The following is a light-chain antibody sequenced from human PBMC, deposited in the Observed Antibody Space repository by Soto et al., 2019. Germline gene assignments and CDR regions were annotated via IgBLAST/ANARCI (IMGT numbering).Light chain of an antibody. V-gene: IGKV1-33*01. CDR1: QGISDF. CDR2: DAS. CDR3: QQYDYLPLT. Sequence: DIQMTQSPSSLSATVGDRVTITCQASQGISDFLNWYQQKPGKAPKLLIYDASNLETGVPSRFSGGGSGTDFTFTISSLQPEDIATYYCQQYDYLPLTFGGGSMVDIK. J-gene: IGKJ4*01.